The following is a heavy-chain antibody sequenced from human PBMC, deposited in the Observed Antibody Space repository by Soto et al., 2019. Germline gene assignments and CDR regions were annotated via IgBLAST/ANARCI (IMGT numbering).Heavy chain of an antibody. CDR2: ISGSGGST. Sequence: EVQLLESGGGLVQPGGSLRLSCAASGFTFSSYAMSWVRQAPGKGLEWVSAISGSGGSTYYADSVKGRFTISRDNSKNTLYLQMNSLRAEDTAVYYCAKERGGITMIVVVTPTDYWGQGTLVTVSS. D-gene: IGHD3-22*01. CDR3: AKERGGITMIVVVTPTDY. V-gene: IGHV3-23*01. CDR1: GFTFSSYA. J-gene: IGHJ4*02.